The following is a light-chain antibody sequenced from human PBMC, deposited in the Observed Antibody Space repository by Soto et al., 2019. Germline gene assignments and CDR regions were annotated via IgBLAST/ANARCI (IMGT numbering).Light chain of an antibody. J-gene: IGKJ2*01. V-gene: IGKV1-5*01. CDR3: QQYNTYPYN. CDR2: DAS. Sequence: DVQMTQSPSTLSASVGDRVTITCRASQNIKSWLAWYQQKAGKPPKLLIYDASTLESSVPSRFSGRGSGTEFSLYISNVQPDDFATYYCQQYNTYPYNFVQGTKLESK. CDR1: QNIKSW.